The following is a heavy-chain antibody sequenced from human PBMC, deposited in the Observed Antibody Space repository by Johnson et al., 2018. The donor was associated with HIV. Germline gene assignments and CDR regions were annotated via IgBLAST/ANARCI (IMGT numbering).Heavy chain of an antibody. CDR2: ISSSGST. V-gene: IGHV3-NL1*01. Sequence: QVQLVESGGGVVQPGRSLTLSCSASGFTLNSYGMHWVRQAPGKGLEWVSYISSSGSTYYADSVKGRFTISRDNSKNTLYLQMNSLRAEDTAVYYCAIIPPGGAGKGADAFDIWGQGTMVTDSS. CDR1: GFTLNSYG. J-gene: IGHJ3*02. CDR3: AIIPPGGAGKGADAFDI. D-gene: IGHD1-26*01.